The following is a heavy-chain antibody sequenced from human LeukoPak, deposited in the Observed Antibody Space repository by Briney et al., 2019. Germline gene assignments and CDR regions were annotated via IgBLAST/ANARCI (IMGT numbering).Heavy chain of an antibody. D-gene: IGHD5-12*01. CDR1: GDSIRSGDSY. CDR2: VYYVGRP. V-gene: IGHV4-39*01. Sequence: SETLSLTCSVSGDSIRSGDSYWGWTRQTPWKGLEWIGSVYYVGRPYYNPSLNSRSATLSVDTSKNQFSLKVTSVTATDTAIYFCARLDIRKRAMDVWGQGTTVTVSS. J-gene: IGHJ6*02. CDR3: ARLDIRKRAMDV.